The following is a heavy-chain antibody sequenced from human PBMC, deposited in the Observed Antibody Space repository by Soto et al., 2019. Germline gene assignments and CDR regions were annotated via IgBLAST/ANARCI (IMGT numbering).Heavy chain of an antibody. D-gene: IGHD3-10*01. CDR3: ARVGGYGMGV. CDR2: IYHSGST. J-gene: IGHJ6*02. CDR1: GYSISSGYY. Sequence: PSETLSLTCAVSGYSISSGYYWGWIRQPPGKGLEWIGSIYHSGSTYYNPSLKSRVTISVDTSKNQFSLKLSSVTAADTAVYYCARVGGYGMGVWGQGTTVTVSS. V-gene: IGHV4-38-2*01.